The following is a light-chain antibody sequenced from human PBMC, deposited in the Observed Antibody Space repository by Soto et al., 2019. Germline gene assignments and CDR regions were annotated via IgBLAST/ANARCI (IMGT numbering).Light chain of an antibody. V-gene: IGKV1-5*03. CDR3: QQYNSYWT. Sequence: DIQMTQSPSTLSASVGDRVTITCRASQSISSWLAWYQQKPGKAPKLLIYKASSLESGVPSRFRGSGSGTEFTLTISSLQSDDFATYYCQQYNSYWTCGQGTKVEIK. J-gene: IGKJ1*01. CDR2: KAS. CDR1: QSISSW.